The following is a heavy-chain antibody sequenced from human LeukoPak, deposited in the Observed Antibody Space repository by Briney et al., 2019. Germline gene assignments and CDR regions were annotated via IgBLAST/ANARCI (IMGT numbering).Heavy chain of an antibody. D-gene: IGHD6-13*01. J-gene: IGHJ4*02. Sequence: PEASVKVSCKASGYTFTGYYMHWVRQAPGQGLEWMGWINPNSGGTNYAQKLQGRVTMTTDTSTSTAYMELRSLRSDDTAVYYCARELKGGYSSSWYTPPVDYWGQGTLVTVSS. V-gene: IGHV1-2*02. CDR2: INPNSGGT. CDR3: ARELKGGYSSSWYTPPVDY. CDR1: GYTFTGYY.